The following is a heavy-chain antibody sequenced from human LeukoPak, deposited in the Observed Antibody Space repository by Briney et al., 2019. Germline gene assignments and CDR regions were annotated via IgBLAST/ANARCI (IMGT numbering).Heavy chain of an antibody. J-gene: IGHJ6*03. CDR3: ARGPPLITMKHYYMDV. D-gene: IGHD3-3*01. CDR2: ISSSSSYI. Sequence: GGSLRLSCAASGFTVSSNYISWVRQAPGKGLEWVSSISSSSSYIYYADSVKGRFTISRDNAKNSLYLQMNSLRAEDTAVYYCARGPPLITMKHYYMDVWGKGTTVTVSS. V-gene: IGHV3-21*01. CDR1: GFTVSSNY.